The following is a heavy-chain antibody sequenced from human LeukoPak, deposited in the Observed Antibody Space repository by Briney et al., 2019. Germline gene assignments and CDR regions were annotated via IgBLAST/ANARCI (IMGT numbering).Heavy chain of an antibody. CDR2: ISSSSSYT. D-gene: IGHD5-18*01. V-gene: IGHV3-11*06. CDR1: GFTFSDYY. Sequence: PGGSLRLSCAASGFTFSDYYMSWIRQAPGKGLEWVSYISSSSSYTNYADSVKGRFTISRDNAKNSLYLQMNSLRAKDTAVYYCARTVYRGYSYGPIDYWGQGTLVTVSS. CDR3: ARTVYRGYSYGPIDY. J-gene: IGHJ4*02.